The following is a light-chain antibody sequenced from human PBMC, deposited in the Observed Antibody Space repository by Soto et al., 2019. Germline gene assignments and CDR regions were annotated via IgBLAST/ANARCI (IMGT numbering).Light chain of an antibody. CDR1: QSVSSN. J-gene: IGKJ5*01. Sequence: EIVMTPSPATLSVSPGETATLSCRASQSVSSNYVAWFHQKPGQAPRLLIYGASTRATGIPARFSGSGSGTEFTLTISSLQSEDYAVYYCQQYNDCPPITFGQGTRVEI. CDR2: GAS. CDR3: QQYNDCPPIT. V-gene: IGKV3-15*01.